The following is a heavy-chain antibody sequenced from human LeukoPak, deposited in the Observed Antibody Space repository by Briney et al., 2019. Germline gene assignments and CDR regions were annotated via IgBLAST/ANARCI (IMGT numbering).Heavy chain of an antibody. CDR2: IYYSGST. Sequence: SETLSLTCTVSGGSISSYYWSWIRQPPGKGLEWIGYIYYSGSTNYNPSLKSRVTISVDTSKNQFSLKLSSVTAADTAVYYCAIAERYSSGWYATYYFDYWGQGTLVTVSS. J-gene: IGHJ4*02. D-gene: IGHD6-19*01. CDR3: AIAERYSSGWYATYYFDY. CDR1: GGSISSYY. V-gene: IGHV4-59*01.